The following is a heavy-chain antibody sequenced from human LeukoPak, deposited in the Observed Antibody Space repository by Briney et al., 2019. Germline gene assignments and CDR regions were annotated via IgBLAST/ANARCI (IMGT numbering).Heavy chain of an antibody. Sequence: XGXRQAPXXGLECVGRLKSITDGGTADYAAPVKGRFTISRDDSKNTLYLQMNSLKTEDTAVYYCTTFDDYWGQGTLVTVSS. J-gene: IGHJ4*02. CDR3: TTFDDY. CDR2: LKSITDGGTA. V-gene: IGHV3-15*01.